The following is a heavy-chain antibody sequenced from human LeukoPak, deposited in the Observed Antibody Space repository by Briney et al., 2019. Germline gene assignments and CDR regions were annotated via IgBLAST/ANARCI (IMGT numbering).Heavy chain of an antibody. D-gene: IGHD2-2*01. V-gene: IGHV4-34*01. CDR3: AAKPGDCSSTSCYRAEYFQH. CDR2: INHSGST. CDR1: GGSFSGYY. J-gene: IGHJ1*01. Sequence: PSETLSLTCAVYGGSFSGYYWSWIRQPPGKGLEWIGEINHSGSTNYNPSLKSRVTISVDTSKNQFSLKLSSVTAADTAVYYCAAKPGDCSSTSCYRAEYFQHWGQGTLVTVSS.